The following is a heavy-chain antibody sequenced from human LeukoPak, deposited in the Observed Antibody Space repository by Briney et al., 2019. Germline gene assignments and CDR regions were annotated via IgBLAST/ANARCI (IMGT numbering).Heavy chain of an antibody. Sequence: GASVKVSCKASGYTFIDDYMRWVRQAPGQGLEWMGWINPDSGFTNYAQKFQGRVIMTRDKSISTAYMEERRLRNDATTIYYCVPTSEAYTSAWHFWGQGTLVTVSS. CDR1: GYTFIDDY. CDR2: INPDSGFT. J-gene: IGHJ4*02. CDR3: VPTSEAYTSAWHF. D-gene: IGHD3-16*01. V-gene: IGHV1-2*02.